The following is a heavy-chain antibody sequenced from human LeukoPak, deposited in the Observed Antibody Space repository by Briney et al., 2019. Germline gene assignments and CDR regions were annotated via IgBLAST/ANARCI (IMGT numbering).Heavy chain of an antibody. V-gene: IGHV4-59*01. D-gene: IGHD1-26*01. CDR2: IYSSGST. CDR1: GGSISGYY. Sequence: SETLSLTCTVSGGSISGYYWTWIRQPPGKGLEWIAYIYSSGSTNYNPSLKSRVIISVDTSKNQFSLRLSSVTAADTAVYFCARVVGATKGFDYWGQGTLVTVSS. CDR3: ARVVGATKGFDY. J-gene: IGHJ4*02.